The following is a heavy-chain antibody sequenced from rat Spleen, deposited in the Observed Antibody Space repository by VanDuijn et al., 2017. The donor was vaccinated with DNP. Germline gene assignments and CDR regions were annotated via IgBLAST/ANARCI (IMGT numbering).Heavy chain of an antibody. CDR1: GFTFSYYD. D-gene: IGHD4-3*01. J-gene: IGHJ2*01. V-gene: IGHV5-27*01. CDR2: MSPTTRSS. Sequence: EVQLVESGGGLVQPGRSLKLSCAASGFTFSYYDMAWVRQAPSKGLEWVACMSPTTRSSYYRDSVRGRFTVSRDDSTSTLYLQMDSLRSEDTATYYCTRGGTYYFDYWGQGVMVTVSS. CDR3: TRGGTYYFDY.